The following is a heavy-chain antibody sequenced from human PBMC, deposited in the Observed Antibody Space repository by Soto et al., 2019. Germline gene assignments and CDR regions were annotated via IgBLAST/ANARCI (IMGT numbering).Heavy chain of an antibody. CDR2: IIPVFDKA. CDR1: GGSFGSSA. Sequence: QVQLVQSGADVKKPGSPVKVSSKTSGGSFGSSALSWVRQAPEQGLEWMGEIIPVFDKANYAQNFQGRLTITADELTGTVFMELSSLRSEDTAVYFCARLRRDWGDAFDLWGLGTFVTVSS. V-gene: IGHV1-69*01. D-gene: IGHD3-16*01. CDR3: ARLRRDWGDAFDL. J-gene: IGHJ3*01.